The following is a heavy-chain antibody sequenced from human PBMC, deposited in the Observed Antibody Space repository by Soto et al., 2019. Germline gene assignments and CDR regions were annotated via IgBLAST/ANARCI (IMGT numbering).Heavy chain of an antibody. D-gene: IGHD3-3*01. CDR1: GYTFTSYD. Sequence: GASVKVSCKASGYTFTSYDINWVRQATGQGLEWMGWMNPNSGNTGYAQKFQGRVTMTRNTSISTAYMELSSLRSEDTAVYYCARGYGPNDLWSGPFDPWGQGTLVTDSS. CDR3: ARGYGPNDLWSGPFDP. CDR2: MNPNSGNT. J-gene: IGHJ5*02. V-gene: IGHV1-8*01.